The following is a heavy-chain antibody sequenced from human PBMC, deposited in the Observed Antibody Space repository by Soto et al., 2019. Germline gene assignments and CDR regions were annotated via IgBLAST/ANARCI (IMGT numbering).Heavy chain of an antibody. Sequence: ASVKVSCKASGYTFTGYYMHWVRQAPGQGFYWMGWINPYSGGTYYAQKFQGWVTMTRDTSISTAYMELSRLRSDDTAVYYCARAADVVVPAASAFDPWGQGTLVTVSS. CDR1: GYTFTGYY. D-gene: IGHD2-2*01. CDR2: INPYSGGT. J-gene: IGHJ5*02. V-gene: IGHV1-2*04. CDR3: ARAADVVVPAASAFDP.